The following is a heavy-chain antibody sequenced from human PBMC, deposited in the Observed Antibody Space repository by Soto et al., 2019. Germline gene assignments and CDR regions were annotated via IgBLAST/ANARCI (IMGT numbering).Heavy chain of an antibody. J-gene: IGHJ5*02. CDR3: AREWDGDGYNSGWFDP. D-gene: IGHD5-12*01. CDR2: INQDGSEK. V-gene: IGHV3-7*01. CDR1: GFTFSSYW. Sequence: GGSLRLSCAASGFTFSSYWMSWVRQAPGKGLEWVANINQDGSEKYYVDSVKGRFTISRDNAKNSLYLQMNSLRAEDTAVYYCAREWDGDGYNSGWFDPWGQGTLVTVSS.